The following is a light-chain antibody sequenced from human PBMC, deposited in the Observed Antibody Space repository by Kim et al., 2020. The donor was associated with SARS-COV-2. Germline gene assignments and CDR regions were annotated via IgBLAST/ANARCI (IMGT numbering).Light chain of an antibody. CDR3: QNYDSAPFT. CDR2: AAS. Sequence: TSKGDRVPNTCRSSQDISNSLAWFQQKPDKLTELLIYAASPLQSGVPSRFSGSGSGPDSPLTISSRQPEDVATYYCQNYDSAPFTFGPGNKVDI. V-gene: IGKV1-27*01. CDR1: QDISNS. J-gene: IGKJ3*01.